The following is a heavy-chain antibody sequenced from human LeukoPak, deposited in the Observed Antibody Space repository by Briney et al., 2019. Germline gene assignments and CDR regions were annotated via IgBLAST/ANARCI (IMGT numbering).Heavy chain of an antibody. CDR1: GFTFSNAW. CDR2: IKSKTDGGTT. J-gene: IGHJ4*02. Sequence: GGSLRLSCAASGFTFSNAWMSWVRQAPGKGLEWVGRIKSKTDGGTTDYAAPVKGRFTISRDDSKNTLYLQMNSLKTEDTAVYYCTTSFDKNYDILTGYYIPFYYFDYWGQGTLVTVSS. D-gene: IGHD3-9*01. V-gene: IGHV3-15*01. CDR3: TTSFDKNYDILTGYYIPFYYFDY.